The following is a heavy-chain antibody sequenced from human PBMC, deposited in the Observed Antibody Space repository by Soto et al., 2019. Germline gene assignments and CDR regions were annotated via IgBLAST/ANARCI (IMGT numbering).Heavy chain of an antibody. CDR2: IDYTGTT. J-gene: IGHJ5*02. CDR1: CCFISSSSYF. CDR3: CRRAPEGFDP. V-gene: IGHV4-39*02. Sequence: SETLSLTSTISCCFISSSSYFWAWIRQSPGKGLEWIGSIDYTGTTYNNPSLKSRVTMSVDTSKNHFSLKVDSVTAADTALYYCCRRAPEGFDPWGQGTLVTVSS.